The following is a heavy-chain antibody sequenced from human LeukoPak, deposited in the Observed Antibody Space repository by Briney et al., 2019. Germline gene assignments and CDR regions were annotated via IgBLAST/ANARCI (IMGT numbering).Heavy chain of an antibody. CDR2: INPNSGGT. J-gene: IGHJ4*02. CDR3: ARDSSSWYPMRPEGTDY. V-gene: IGHV1-2*02. D-gene: IGHD6-13*01. Sequence: GASVKVSCKASGYTFTGYYMHWVRQAPGQGLEWMGWINPNSGGTNYAQKLQGRVTMTTDTSTSTAYMELRSLRSDDTAVYYCARDSSSWYPMRPEGTDYWGQGTLVTVSS. CDR1: GYTFTGYY.